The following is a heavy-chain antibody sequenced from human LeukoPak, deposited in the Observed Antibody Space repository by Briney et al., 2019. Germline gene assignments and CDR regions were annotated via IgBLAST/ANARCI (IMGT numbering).Heavy chain of an antibody. CDR3: ARDLEWLYPGGAFDI. V-gene: IGHV1-2*02. D-gene: IGHD3-3*01. J-gene: IGHJ3*02. CDR1: GYTFTGQY. Sequence: ASVKVSCKASGYTFTGQYMHWVRQAPGQGLEWMGWINPNSGGTNYAQKFQGRVTMTRGTSIRTAYMELSRLRSDDTAVYYCARDLEWLYPGGAFDIWGQGTMVTVSS. CDR2: INPNSGGT.